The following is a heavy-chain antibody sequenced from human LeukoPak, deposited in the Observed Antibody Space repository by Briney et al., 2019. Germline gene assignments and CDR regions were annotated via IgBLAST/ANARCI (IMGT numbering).Heavy chain of an antibody. D-gene: IGHD5-18*01. CDR1: GFTFSSYW. V-gene: IGHV3-7*01. CDR3: AREGQLWLPNYYYYYYMDG. CDR2: IKQDGSEK. Sequence: GGSLRLSCAASGFTFSSYWMSWVRQAPGKGLEWVANIKQDGSEKYYVDSVKGRFTISRDNAKNSLYLQMNTLRAEDTAVYSCAREGQLWLPNYYYYYYMDGWGKGTTVTVSS. J-gene: IGHJ6*03.